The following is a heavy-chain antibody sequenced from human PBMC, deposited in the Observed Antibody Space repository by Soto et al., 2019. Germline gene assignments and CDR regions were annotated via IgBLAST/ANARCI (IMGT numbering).Heavy chain of an antibody. CDR2: ISYDGSNK. D-gene: IGHD6-19*01. J-gene: IGHJ4*02. CDR3: AKSPELLGHYFDY. Sequence: ESGGGVVQPGRSLRLSCAASGFTFSSYGMHWVRQAPGKGLEWVAVISYDGSNKYYADSVKGRFTISRDNSKNTLYLQMNILSAEDTAVYYCAKSPELLGHYFDYWGQGTLVTVSS. V-gene: IGHV3-30*18. CDR1: GFTFSSYG.